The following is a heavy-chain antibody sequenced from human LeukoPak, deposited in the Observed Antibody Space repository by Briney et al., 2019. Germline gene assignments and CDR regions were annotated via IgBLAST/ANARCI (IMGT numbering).Heavy chain of an antibody. CDR1: GGSFSGYY. Sequence: PSETLSLTCAVYGGSFSGYYWSWIRQPPGKGLEWIGSIYYSVNTYYNPSLKSRVTISVDTSKNQFSLKLSSVTAADTAVYYCARQFDSWGQGTLVTVSS. V-gene: IGHV4-34*01. J-gene: IGHJ4*02. CDR2: IYYSVNT. CDR3: ARQFDS.